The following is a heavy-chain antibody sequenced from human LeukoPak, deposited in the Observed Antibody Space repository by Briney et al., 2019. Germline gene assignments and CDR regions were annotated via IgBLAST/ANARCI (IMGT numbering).Heavy chain of an antibody. CDR1: GYTFTSYG. J-gene: IGHJ4*02. CDR3: ARVHSGYDVRDGSFDY. D-gene: IGHD5-12*01. Sequence: GASVKVSCKASGYTFTSYGISWVRQAPGQGLEWMGWISAYNGNTNYAQKLQGRVTMTTDTSTSTAYMELRSLRSDDTAVYYCARVHSGYDVRDGSFDYWGQGTLVTVSS. V-gene: IGHV1-18*01. CDR2: ISAYNGNT.